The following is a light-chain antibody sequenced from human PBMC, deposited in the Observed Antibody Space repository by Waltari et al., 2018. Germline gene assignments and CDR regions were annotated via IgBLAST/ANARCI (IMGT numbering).Light chain of an antibody. Sequence: IVFTQSPATLSLSPGDRATLSCRASQSVSSYLAWYQQTPGQAPRLRIYDASNRATGIPARFSGTRSVTDVTLTIRSLEPEDFAVYYGKQRSNWSHFGQATRLEIK. CDR3: KQRSNWSH. J-gene: IGKJ5*01. CDR1: QSVSSY. V-gene: IGKV3-11*01. CDR2: DAS.